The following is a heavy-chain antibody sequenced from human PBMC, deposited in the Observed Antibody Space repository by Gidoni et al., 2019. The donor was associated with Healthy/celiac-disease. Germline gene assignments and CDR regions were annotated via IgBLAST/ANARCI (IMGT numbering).Heavy chain of an antibody. V-gene: IGHV3-48*01. CDR1: GFTFSSYS. CDR3: ARDEQWLVVNFDY. J-gene: IGHJ4*02. Sequence: EVQLVESGGGLVQPRGSLRRSCSASGFTFSSYSMNWVRQAPGKGLEWVSYMSSSSSTIYYADSVKGRFTISRDNAKNSLYLQMNSLRAEDTAVYYCARDEQWLVVNFDYWGQGTLVTVSS. CDR2: MSSSSSTI. D-gene: IGHD6-19*01.